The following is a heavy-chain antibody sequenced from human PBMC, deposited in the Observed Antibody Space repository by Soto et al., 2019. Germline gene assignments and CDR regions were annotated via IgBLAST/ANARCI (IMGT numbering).Heavy chain of an antibody. CDR3: ARADYDFWSGYYRASYYYGMDV. CDR1: GGTFSSYA. J-gene: IGHJ6*02. CDR2: IIPIFGTA. V-gene: IGHV1-69*13. Sequence: GASVKVSCKASGGTFSSYAISWVRQAPGQGLERMGGIIPIFGTANYAQKFQGRVTITADESTSTAYMELSSLRSEDTAVYYCARADYDFWSGYYRASYYYGMDVWGQGTTVTVSS. D-gene: IGHD3-3*01.